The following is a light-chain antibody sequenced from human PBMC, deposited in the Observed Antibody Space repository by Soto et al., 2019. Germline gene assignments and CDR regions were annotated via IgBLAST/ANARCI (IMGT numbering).Light chain of an antibody. CDR2: DNY. CDR1: SSNIGSNY. Sequence: QSVLTQPPSVSAAPGQRVTISCSGSSSNIGSNYVSWYQQLPGTAPKLLIYDNYKRPSGIPDRFSGSTSGTSATLAIAGLQTGDEADYYWDSWDNSLVVVFFGGGTKLTVL. J-gene: IGLJ2*01. V-gene: IGLV1-51*01. CDR3: DSWDNSLVVVF.